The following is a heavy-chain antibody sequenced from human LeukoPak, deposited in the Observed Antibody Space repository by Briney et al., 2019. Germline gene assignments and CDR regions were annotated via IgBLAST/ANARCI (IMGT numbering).Heavy chain of an antibody. CDR1: GGSISSYY. CDR3: ARDAGSVSSFRFDP. Sequence: SETLSLTCTVSGGSISSYYWGWIRQPPGKGLEWIGSIYYSGSTYYNPSLKSRVTISVDTSKNQFSLKLSSVTAADTAVYYCARDAGSVSSFRFDPWGQGTLVTVSS. CDR2: IYYSGST. V-gene: IGHV4-39*07. J-gene: IGHJ5*02. D-gene: IGHD2-2*01.